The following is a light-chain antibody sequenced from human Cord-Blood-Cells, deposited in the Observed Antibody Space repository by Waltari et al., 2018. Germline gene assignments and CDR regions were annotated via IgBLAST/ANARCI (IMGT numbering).Light chain of an antibody. Sequence: DIQMTQSPSTLSASVGDRVTITCRASQSISSWLDWYQQKPGKAPKLLIYDAASLESGVPARFSGSGSGTEFTLTISSLQPDDFATYYCQQYNSYSTTVGQGTKLEIK. CDR1: QSISSW. V-gene: IGKV1-5*01. CDR2: DAA. J-gene: IGKJ2*01. CDR3: QQYNSYSTT.